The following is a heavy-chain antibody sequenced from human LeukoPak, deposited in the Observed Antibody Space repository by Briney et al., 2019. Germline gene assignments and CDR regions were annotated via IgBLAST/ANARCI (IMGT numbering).Heavy chain of an antibody. CDR2: IYYSGST. J-gene: IGHJ6*02. Sequence: SETLSLTCTVSGGSISSYYWSWIRQPPGKGLEWIGYIYYSGSTNYNPSLKSRVTISVDTSKNQFSLKLSSVTAADTAVYYYARSLSYYYYYGMDVWGQGTTVTVSS. V-gene: IGHV4-59*01. CDR1: GGSISSYY. CDR3: ARSLSYYYYYGMDV.